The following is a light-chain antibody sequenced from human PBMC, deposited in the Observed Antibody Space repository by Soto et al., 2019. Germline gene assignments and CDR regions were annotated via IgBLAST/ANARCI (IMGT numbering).Light chain of an antibody. CDR3: QQRTDRLTWT. CDR1: QSIGLA. J-gene: IGKJ1*01. V-gene: IGKV3-11*01. CDR2: DAS. Sequence: EILLTQSPGTLSLSPGERATLSCRASQSIGLAIAWYQHKPGQAPRLLIFDASQRATGIPARFRGSGSGTDFTLSISSLETEDFAVYYCQQRTDRLTWTFGHGTKVDIK.